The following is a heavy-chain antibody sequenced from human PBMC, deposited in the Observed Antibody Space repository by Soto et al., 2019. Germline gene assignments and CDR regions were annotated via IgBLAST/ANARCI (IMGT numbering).Heavy chain of an antibody. Sequence: QVQLVQSGAEVKKPGASVKVSCRASGYTFTNFGISWVRQAPGQGLEWMGWISSYNGNTNYAQEFQGRVTMTTDTSTSKAYMELRSLRSDDTAVYYCARGRYCLSIGCSLGVEFDYWGQGTLVTVSS. D-gene: IGHD2-2*01. J-gene: IGHJ4*02. V-gene: IGHV1-18*01. CDR3: ARGRYCLSIGCSLGVEFDY. CDR1: GYTFTNFG. CDR2: ISSYNGNT.